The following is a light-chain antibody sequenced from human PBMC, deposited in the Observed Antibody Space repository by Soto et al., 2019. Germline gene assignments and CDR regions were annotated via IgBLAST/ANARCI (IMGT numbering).Light chain of an antibody. J-gene: IGKJ1*01. CDR1: QSVISTY. Sequence: EIVFTQSPGTLSLSPGERATLSCRASQSVISTYLAWYQQKPGQAPRLLIYAASSRATGIPDRFSGSGSGTDFTLTINRLEPEDFAVYYCQDYGTSWTFGQGTKVDIK. CDR2: AAS. CDR3: QDYGTSWT. V-gene: IGKV3-20*01.